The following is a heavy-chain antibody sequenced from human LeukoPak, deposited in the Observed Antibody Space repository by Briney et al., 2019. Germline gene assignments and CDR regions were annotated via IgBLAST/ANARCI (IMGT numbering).Heavy chain of an antibody. V-gene: IGHV3-21*01. D-gene: IGHD6-13*01. CDR1: GFTFSSYS. Sequence: GGALRLFCAASGFTFSSYSMNWFRRAPGKGLVWVASISSSSSYIYYADSVKGRFTVSRDNAKNSLYLQMNSLRAEDTAVYYCARDSSLYSSSWYDYYYGMDVWGQGPTVTVSS. CDR3: ARDSSLYSSSWYDYYYGMDV. J-gene: IGHJ6*02. CDR2: ISSSSSYI.